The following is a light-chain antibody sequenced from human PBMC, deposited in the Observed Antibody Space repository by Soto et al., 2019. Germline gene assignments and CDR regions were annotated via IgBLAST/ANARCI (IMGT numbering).Light chain of an antibody. CDR1: SSDVGDYNY. CDR3: SSYRTGSAFYV. J-gene: IGLJ1*01. CDR2: EVR. V-gene: IGLV2-14*01. Sequence: QSVVTQPASVSGSPGQSITISCTGTSSDVGDYNYVSWYQHHPGKAPKLIIYEVRNRPSGVPNRFSGAKSGNTASLTISGLQAEDEADYYCSSYRTGSAFYVFGSGTKAPS.